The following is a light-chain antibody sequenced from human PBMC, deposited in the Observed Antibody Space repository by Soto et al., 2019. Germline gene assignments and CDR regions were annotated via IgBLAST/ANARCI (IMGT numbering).Light chain of an antibody. J-gene: IGLJ1*01. V-gene: IGLV2-14*01. CDR1: SSDVGGYNY. CDR2: DAS. CDR3: SSYTTSNTRQIV. Sequence: ALTQPASVSGSPGQSITISCTGTSSDVGGYNYVSWYQQHPGKAPKFMIYDASNRPSGVSNRFSGSKSGNTASLTISGLQAEDEADYYCSSYTTSNTRQIVFGTGTKVTVL.